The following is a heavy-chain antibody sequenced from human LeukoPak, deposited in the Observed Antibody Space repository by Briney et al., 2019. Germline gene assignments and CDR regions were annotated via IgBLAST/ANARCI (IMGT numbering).Heavy chain of an antibody. CDR3: ARGWFGELASRFDP. V-gene: IGHV4-59*01. CDR1: GGSISSYY. D-gene: IGHD3-10*01. J-gene: IGHJ5*02. CDR2: IYYSGST. Sequence: SETLSLTCTVSGGSISSYYWSWIRQPPGKGLEWIGYIYYSGSTNYNPSLKSRVTISVDTSKNQFSLKLSSVTVADTAVYYCARGWFGELASRFDPWGQGTLVTVSS.